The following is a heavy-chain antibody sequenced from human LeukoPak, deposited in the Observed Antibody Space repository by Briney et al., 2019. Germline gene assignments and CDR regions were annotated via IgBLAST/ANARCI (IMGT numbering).Heavy chain of an antibody. CDR2: INVDNGNT. Sequence: ASVKVSCKASGYTFTNYAMHWVRQAPGQRLEWMGWINVDNGNTKYSQKFQGRVTTTRDTSASTAYMELSSLRSEDTAVCYCARERGRYSSSWGWFDPWGQGTLVTVSS. D-gene: IGHD6-13*01. CDR1: GYTFTNYA. J-gene: IGHJ5*02. CDR3: ARERGRYSSSWGWFDP. V-gene: IGHV1-3*01.